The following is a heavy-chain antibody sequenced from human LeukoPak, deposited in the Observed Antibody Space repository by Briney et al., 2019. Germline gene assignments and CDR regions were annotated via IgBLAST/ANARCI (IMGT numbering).Heavy chain of an antibody. V-gene: IGHV3-49*04. J-gene: IGHJ4*02. D-gene: IGHD3-22*01. CDR3: TRAPYYYDSSGYSGPWYYFDY. CDR2: IRSKAYGGTT. Sequence: GGSLRLSCAASGFTFTSSAMSWVRQAPGKGLEWVGFIRSKAYGGTTEYAASVKGRFTISRDDSKSIAYLQMNSLKTEDTAVYYCTRAPYYYDSSGYSGPWYYFDYWGQGTLVTVSS. CDR1: GFTFTSSA.